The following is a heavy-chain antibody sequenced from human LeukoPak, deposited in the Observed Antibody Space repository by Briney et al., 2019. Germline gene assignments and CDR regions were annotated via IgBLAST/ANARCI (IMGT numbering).Heavy chain of an antibody. CDR1: GFTVSSNY. J-gene: IGHJ4*02. D-gene: IGHD3-3*01. Sequence: GGSLRPSCAASGFTVSSNYMSWVRQAPGKGLEWVAFIYSGGSTYYADSVKGRFTISRDNSKNTLYLQMNSLRAEETAVYYCARDKYDFWSGLTRDYWGQGTLVTVSS. CDR2: IYSGGST. CDR3: ARDKYDFWSGLTRDY. V-gene: IGHV3-53*01.